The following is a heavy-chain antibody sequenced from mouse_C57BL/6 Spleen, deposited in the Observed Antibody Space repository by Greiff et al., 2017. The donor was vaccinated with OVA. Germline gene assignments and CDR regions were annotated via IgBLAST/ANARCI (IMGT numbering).Heavy chain of an antibody. J-gene: IGHJ3*01. CDR2: IYPRSGNT. Sequence: QVHVKQSGAELARPGASVKLSCKASGYTFTSYGISWVKQRTGQGLEWIGEIYPRSGNTYYNEKFKGKATLTADKSSSTAYMELRRLTSEDSAVYFCAKRAWFAYWGQGTLVTVSA. CDR1: GYTFTSYG. V-gene: IGHV1-81*01. CDR3: AKRAWFAY.